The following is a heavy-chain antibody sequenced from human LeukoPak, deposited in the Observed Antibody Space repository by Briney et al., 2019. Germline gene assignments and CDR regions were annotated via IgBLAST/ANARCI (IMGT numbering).Heavy chain of an antibody. D-gene: IGHD5-18*01. V-gene: IGHV3-30*18. CDR1: GFTFSSYG. J-gene: IGHJ4*02. Sequence: PGGSLRLSCAASGFTFSSYGMHWVRQAPGKGLEWVAVISYDGSNKYYADFVKGRFTISRDNSKNRLYLQMNSLRPEDTAVYYCAEDTSGYSYGYASGYFDYWGQGTLVTVSS. CDR2: ISYDGSNK. CDR3: AEDTSGYSYGYASGYFDY.